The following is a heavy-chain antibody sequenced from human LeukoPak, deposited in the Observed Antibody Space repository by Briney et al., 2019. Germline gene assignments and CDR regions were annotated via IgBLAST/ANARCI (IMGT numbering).Heavy chain of an antibody. J-gene: IGHJ4*02. D-gene: IGHD2-15*01. CDR3: AREGDCSGGSCSIGAFDY. V-gene: IGHV3-11*01. Sequence: GGSLRLSCASSVFTFSDYYMSWIRQAPGKGLEWVSYISSSGSTIYYADSVKGRFTISRDNAKNSLYLQMNSLRAEDTAVYYCAREGDCSGGSCSIGAFDYWGQGTLVTVSS. CDR2: ISSSGSTI. CDR1: VFTFSDYY.